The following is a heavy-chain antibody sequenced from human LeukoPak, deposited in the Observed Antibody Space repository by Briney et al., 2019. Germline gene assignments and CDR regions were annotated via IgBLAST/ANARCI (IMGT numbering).Heavy chain of an antibody. CDR3: ARQVPYSSSAYYYYYYMDV. V-gene: IGHV5-51*01. D-gene: IGHD6-6*01. J-gene: IGHJ6*03. CDR1: GYSLTSYW. CDR2: IYPGDSDT. Sequence: GESLKISCKGSGYSLTSYWIGWVRQMPGKGLEWMGIIYPGDSDTRYSPSFQGQVTISADKSISTAYLQWSSLKASDTAMYYCARQVPYSSSAYYYYYYMDVWGKGTTVTVSS.